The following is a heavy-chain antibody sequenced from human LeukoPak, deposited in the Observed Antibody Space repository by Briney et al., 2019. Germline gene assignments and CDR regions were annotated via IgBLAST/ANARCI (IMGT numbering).Heavy chain of an antibody. J-gene: IGHJ4*02. CDR2: ISGSGGST. CDR3: AHISSSWPDY. D-gene: IGHD6-13*01. V-gene: IGHV3-23*01. CDR1: GFTFSNYG. Sequence: PGGSLRLSCAASGFTFSNYGMHWVRQAPGKGLEWVSGISGSGGSTYYADSVKGRFTISRDNSKNTLYLQMNSLRAEDTAVYYCAHISSSWPDYWGQGTLVTVSS.